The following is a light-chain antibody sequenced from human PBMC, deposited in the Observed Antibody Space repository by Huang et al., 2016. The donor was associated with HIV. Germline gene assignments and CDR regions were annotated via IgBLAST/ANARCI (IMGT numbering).Light chain of an antibody. J-gene: IGKJ2*01. CDR2: GPS. CDR3: QQYHNWPYT. Sequence: EIIMTQSPATLSLSPGEGASLSCRANQSVATNLAWYLHRPGQRPRILIFGPSTRASGLPGRFSGSGSGTQFTLTVSGLQSEDFAVYYCQQYHNWPYTFGQGTKLEI. V-gene: IGKV3-15*01. CDR1: QSVATN.